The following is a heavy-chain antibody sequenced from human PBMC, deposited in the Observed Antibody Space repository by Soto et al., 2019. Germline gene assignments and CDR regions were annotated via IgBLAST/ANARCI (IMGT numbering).Heavy chain of an antibody. CDR3: ARGWGRIFDY. J-gene: IGHJ4*02. V-gene: IGHV4-34*01. D-gene: IGHD7-27*01. Sequence: QVQLQQWGAGLLKPSETLSLTCAVYGGSLSGYYWNWIRQPPGKGLEWIGEINHSGDTNYNSSLKSRVTISVDTSQNQFSLKLSSVTAADTAVYYCARGWGRIFDYWGQGTLVTVSS. CDR1: GGSLSGYY. CDR2: INHSGDT.